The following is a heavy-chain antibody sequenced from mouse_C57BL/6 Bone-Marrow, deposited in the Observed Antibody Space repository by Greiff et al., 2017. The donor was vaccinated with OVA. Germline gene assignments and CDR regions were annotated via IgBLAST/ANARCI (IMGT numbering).Heavy chain of an antibody. CDR3: ASAVFAY. CDR1: GYTFTSYW. J-gene: IGHJ3*01. Sequence: QVQLQQSGAELVKPGASVKLSCKASGYTFTSYWMQWVKQRPGQGLEWIGEIDPSDSYTNYNPKFKGKATLTVDTSSSTAYMQLNSLTSEDSAVYYCASAVFAYWGQGTLVTVSA. CDR2: IDPSDSYT. V-gene: IGHV1-50*01.